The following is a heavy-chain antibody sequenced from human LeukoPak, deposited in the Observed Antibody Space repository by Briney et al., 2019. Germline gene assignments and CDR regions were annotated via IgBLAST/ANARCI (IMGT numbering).Heavy chain of an antibody. CDR2: IYPGDSDT. D-gene: IGHD6-13*01. CDR3: ARRADGCSLPHGGMDV. J-gene: IGHJ6*02. Sequence: GESLKISCKGSGYSFTSYWIGWVRQMPGKGLEWMGIIYPGDSDTRYSPSFQGQVTISADKSISTAYLQWSSLKASDTAMYYCARRADGCSLPHGGMDVWGQGTTVTVSS. V-gene: IGHV5-51*01. CDR1: GYSFTSYW.